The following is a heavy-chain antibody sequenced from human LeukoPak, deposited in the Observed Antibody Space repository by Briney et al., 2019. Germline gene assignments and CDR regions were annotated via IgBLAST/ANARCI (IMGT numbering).Heavy chain of an antibody. Sequence: GGSLRLSCAASGITFSSYAMNWVRQAPGKGLEWVSGISGSGGSTYYADSVQGRFTISRDNSKNTLYLEMNSLSPDDTAVYYCARGVEPLAANTLAYWGQGTLVTVSS. V-gene: IGHV3-23*01. D-gene: IGHD1-14*01. CDR1: GITFSSYA. CDR2: ISGSGGST. J-gene: IGHJ4*02. CDR3: ARGVEPLAANTLAY.